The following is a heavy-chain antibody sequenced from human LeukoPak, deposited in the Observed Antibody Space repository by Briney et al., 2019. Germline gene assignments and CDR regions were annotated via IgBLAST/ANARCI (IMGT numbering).Heavy chain of an antibody. CDR3: AKAVAAAGTGGYL. CDR2: ITSSSSYT. V-gene: IGHV3-21*01. Sequence: GGSLRLSCAASGFTFNSYHMNWVRQAPGKGLEWVSSITSSSSYTYYAESVKGRFTISRDNAENSLYLQMNSLRAEDTAVYYCAKAVAAAGTGGYLWGQGTLVTVSS. J-gene: IGHJ4*02. CDR1: GFTFNSYH. D-gene: IGHD6-13*01.